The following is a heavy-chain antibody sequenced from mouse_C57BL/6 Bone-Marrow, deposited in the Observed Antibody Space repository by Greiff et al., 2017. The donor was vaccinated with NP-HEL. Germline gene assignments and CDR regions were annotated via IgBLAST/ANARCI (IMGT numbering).Heavy chain of an antibody. V-gene: IGHV1-64*01. J-gene: IGHJ4*01. CDR1: GYTFTSYW. D-gene: IGHD1-1*01. Sequence: VQLQQSGAELVKPGASVKLSCKASGYTFTSYWMHWVKQRPGQGLEWIGMIHPNSGSTNYNEKFKSKATLTVDKSSSTAYMQLSSLTSEDSAVYYCARFPITTVTGNAMDYWGQGTSVTVSS. CDR3: ARFPITTVTGNAMDY. CDR2: IHPNSGST.